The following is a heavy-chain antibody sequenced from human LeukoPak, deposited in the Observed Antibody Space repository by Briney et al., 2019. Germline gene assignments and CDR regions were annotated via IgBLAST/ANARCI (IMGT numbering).Heavy chain of an antibody. D-gene: IGHD6-13*01. J-gene: IGHJ5*02. CDR1: GGSFSGYC. V-gene: IGHV4-34*01. Sequence: KPSETLSLTCAVYGGSFSGYCWSWIRQPPGKGLEWIGEINHSGSTNYNPSLKSRVTISVDTSKNQFSLKLTSVTAADTAVYYCARVKRGIAAAGSMNWFDPWGQGTLVTVSS. CDR3: ARVKRGIAAAGSMNWFDP. CDR2: INHSGST.